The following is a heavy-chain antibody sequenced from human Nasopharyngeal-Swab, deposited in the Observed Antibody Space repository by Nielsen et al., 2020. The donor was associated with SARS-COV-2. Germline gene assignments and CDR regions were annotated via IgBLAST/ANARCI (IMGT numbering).Heavy chain of an antibody. Sequence: ASVKVSCKASGYTFTSYGISWVRQAPGQGLKWMGWICAYNGNTNYAQKLQGTVTMTTDTSTSTAYMELRSLRSDDAAVYYCSRTPQTFQWLNEYDFDFWGQGTLVTVSS. CDR2: ICAYNGNT. D-gene: IGHD6-19*01. J-gene: IGHJ4*03. CDR3: SRTPQTFQWLNEYDFDF. CDR1: GYTFTSYG. V-gene: IGHV1-18*04.